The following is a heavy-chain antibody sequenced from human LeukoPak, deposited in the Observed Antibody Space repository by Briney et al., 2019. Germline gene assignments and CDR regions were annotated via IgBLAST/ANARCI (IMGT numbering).Heavy chain of an antibody. CDR2: INHSGST. J-gene: IGHJ5*02. CDR1: GGSFSGYY. Sequence: SETLSLTCAVYGGSFSGYYWSWIRQPPGKGLEWIGEINHSGSTNYNPSLKSRVTISVDTSKNQFSLKLSSVTAADTAVYYCARGLSSSWGINNWFDPWGQGTLVTVSS. D-gene: IGHD6-13*01. CDR3: ARGLSSSWGINNWFDP. V-gene: IGHV4-34*01.